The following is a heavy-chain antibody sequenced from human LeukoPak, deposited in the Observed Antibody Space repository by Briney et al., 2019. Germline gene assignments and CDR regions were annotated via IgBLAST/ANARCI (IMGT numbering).Heavy chain of an antibody. CDR3: ARLSSDWPDAFDI. CDR1: GYRFTSYW. CDR2: IYPGDSDT. V-gene: IGHV5-51*01. D-gene: IGHD6-19*01. Sequence: GASLKISCKGSGYRFTSYWIGWVRPMPGKGMGWMGIIYPGDSDTRYSPSFQGQVTISADKSISTAYLQWSSLKASDTAMYYCARLSSDWPDAFDIWGQGTMVTVSS. J-gene: IGHJ3*02.